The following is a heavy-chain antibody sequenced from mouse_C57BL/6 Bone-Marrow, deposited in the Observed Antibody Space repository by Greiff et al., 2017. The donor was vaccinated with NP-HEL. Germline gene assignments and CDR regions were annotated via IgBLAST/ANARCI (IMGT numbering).Heavy chain of an antibody. CDR1: GFTFSSYA. CDR3: ARDRTTVLDY. V-gene: IGHV5-4*01. CDR2: ISDGGSYT. J-gene: IGHJ2*01. D-gene: IGHD1-1*01. Sequence: DVQLVESGGGLVKPGGSLKLSCAASGFTFSSYAMSWVRQTPEKRLEWVATISDGGSYTYYPDNVKGRFTISRDNAKNNLYLQMSHLKSEDTAMYYCARDRTTVLDYWGQGTTLTVSS.